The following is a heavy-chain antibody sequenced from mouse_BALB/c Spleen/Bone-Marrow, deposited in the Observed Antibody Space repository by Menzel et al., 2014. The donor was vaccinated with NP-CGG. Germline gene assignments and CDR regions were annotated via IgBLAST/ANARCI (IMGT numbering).Heavy chain of an antibody. Sequence: EVMLVESGGGLVQPGGSLKLFCAASGFDFSRYWMSWVRQAPGKGLEWIGEINPDSSTINYTPSLKDKFIISRDNAKKTLYLQMSKVRSEDTALYYCARLNYYGNLFVWGAGTTVTVSS. J-gene: IGHJ1*01. CDR2: INPDSSTI. D-gene: IGHD1-1*01. CDR1: GFDFSRYW. CDR3: ARLNYYGNLFV. V-gene: IGHV4-1*02.